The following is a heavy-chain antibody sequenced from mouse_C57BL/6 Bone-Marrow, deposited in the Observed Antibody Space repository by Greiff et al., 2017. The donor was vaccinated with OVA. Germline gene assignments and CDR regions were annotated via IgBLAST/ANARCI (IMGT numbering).Heavy chain of an antibody. CDR2: IYPGSGST. D-gene: IGHD1-1*01. CDR1: GYTFTSYW. CDR3: ARAYYCGLYWYFDV. V-gene: IGHV1-55*01. J-gene: IGHJ1*03. Sequence: QVQLQQSGAELVKPGASVKMSCKASGYTFTSYWITWVKQRPGQGLEWIGDIYPGSGSTNYNEKFKSKATLTVDTSSSTASMQLSSLTSEASAVYYCARAYYCGLYWYFDVWGTGTTVTVSS.